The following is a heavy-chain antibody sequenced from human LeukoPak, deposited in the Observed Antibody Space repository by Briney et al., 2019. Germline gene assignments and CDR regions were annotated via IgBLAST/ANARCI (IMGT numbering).Heavy chain of an antibody. CDR2: ISSSSSYI. CDR1: GFTFSSYS. CDR3: ARVGAATSYYFDY. J-gene: IGHJ4*02. V-gene: IGHV3-21*01. D-gene: IGHD3-3*01. Sequence: GGSLRLPCAASGFTFSSYSMNWVRQAPGKGREWVSSISSSSSYIYYADSVKGRFTISRDNAKNSLYLQMNSLRAEDTAVYYCARVGAATSYYFDYWGQGTLVTVSS.